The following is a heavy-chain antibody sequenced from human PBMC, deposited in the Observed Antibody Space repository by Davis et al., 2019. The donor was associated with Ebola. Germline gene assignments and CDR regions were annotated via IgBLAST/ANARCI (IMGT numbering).Heavy chain of an antibody. CDR1: GGSISNY. CDR3: ARRNRDCSITSCANWFDP. D-gene: IGHD2-2*01. J-gene: IGHJ5*02. Sequence: MPGGSLRLSCTVSGGSISNYWGWIRQPPGKGLEWIGSIYYSGSTYYNPSLKSRVTISVDTSKNQFSLKLSSVTAADTAVYYCARRNRDCSITSCANWFDPWGQGTLATVSS. V-gene: IGHV4-39*01. CDR2: IYYSGST.